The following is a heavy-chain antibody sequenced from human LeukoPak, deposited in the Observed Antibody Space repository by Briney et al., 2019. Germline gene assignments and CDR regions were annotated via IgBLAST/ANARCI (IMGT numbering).Heavy chain of an antibody. CDR2: IIPILGIA. V-gene: IGHV1-69*04. CDR1: GGTFSSYA. CDR3: ARVPIAAAAPFDC. D-gene: IGHD6-13*01. Sequence: SVKVSCKASGGTFSSYAISWVRQAPGQGLEWMGRIIPILGIANYAQKFQGRVTITADKSTSTAYMELSSLRSEDTAVYYCARVPIAAAAPFDCWGQGTLVTVSS. J-gene: IGHJ4*02.